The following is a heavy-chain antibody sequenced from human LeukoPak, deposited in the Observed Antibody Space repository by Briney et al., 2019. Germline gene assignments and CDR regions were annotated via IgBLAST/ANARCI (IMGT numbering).Heavy chain of an antibody. CDR3: ARDPRRDRWYSSSAGGAQYYYYYMDV. CDR2: ISSSSSTI. V-gene: IGHV3-48*01. Sequence: GGSLRLSCAASGFTVSSNYMSWVRQAPGKGLEWVSYISSSSSTIYYADSVKGRFTISRDNAKNSLYLQMNSLRAEDTAVYYCARDPRRDRWYSSSAGGAQYYYYYMDVWGKGTTVTVSS. J-gene: IGHJ6*03. D-gene: IGHD6-6*01. CDR1: GFTVSSNY.